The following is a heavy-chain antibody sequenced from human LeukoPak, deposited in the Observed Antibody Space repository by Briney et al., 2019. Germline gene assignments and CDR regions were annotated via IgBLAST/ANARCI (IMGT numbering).Heavy chain of an antibody. V-gene: IGHV5-51*01. D-gene: IGHD3-3*01. CDR3: AIPVTTITIFGVVTEYFDY. CDR2: IYPGDSDT. Sequence: GESLKISCKGSGYSFTSYWIGWVRQMPGKGLEWMGIIYPGDSDTRYSPSFQGQVTISADKSISTAYLQWSSLKASDTAMYYCAIPVTTITIFGVVTEYFDYWGQGTLVTVSS. J-gene: IGHJ4*02. CDR1: GYSFTSYW.